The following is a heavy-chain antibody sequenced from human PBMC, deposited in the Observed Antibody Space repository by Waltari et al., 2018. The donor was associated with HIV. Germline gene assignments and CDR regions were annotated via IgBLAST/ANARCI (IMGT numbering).Heavy chain of an antibody. J-gene: IGHJ4*02. Sequence: EVQLVESGGGLVQPGGSLRLSCAASGFTFISYWMSWVRQDPGKGLEGVANIRPDGNDKYYVDSVKGRFTISRDNVKNSLYLQMNTLRAEDTAVYYCARGGGAAAGTVDYWGQGTLVTVSS. CDR1: GFTFISYW. V-gene: IGHV3-7*01. D-gene: IGHD6-13*01. CDR3: ARGGGAAAGTVDY. CDR2: IRPDGNDK.